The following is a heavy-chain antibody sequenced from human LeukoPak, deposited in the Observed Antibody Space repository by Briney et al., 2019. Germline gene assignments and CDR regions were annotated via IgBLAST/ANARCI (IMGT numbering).Heavy chain of an antibody. CDR2: IYYTGST. Sequence: SETLSLTCTASGGSISGSSYYWGWIRQPPGKGLEWIGYIYYTGSTDYNPSLKSRVAISVDTSKNQFSLKLSSVTAADTAVYYCARGSKAAPGTFDYWGQGTLVTVSS. CDR1: GGSISGSSYY. V-gene: IGHV4-61*05. CDR3: ARGSKAAPGTFDY. J-gene: IGHJ4*02. D-gene: IGHD6-13*01.